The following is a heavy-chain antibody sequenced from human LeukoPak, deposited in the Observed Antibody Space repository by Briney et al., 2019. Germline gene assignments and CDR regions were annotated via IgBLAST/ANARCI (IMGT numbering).Heavy chain of an antibody. J-gene: IGHJ3*02. CDR3: AKDQRYSSSWATLGDI. Sequence: GGSLRLSCAASGFTFSSYAMSWVRQAPGKGLEWVSAISGSGGSTYYADSVKGRFTISRDNSKNTLYLQMNSLRAEDTAVYYCAKDQRYSSSWATLGDIWGQGTMVTVSS. D-gene: IGHD6-13*01. CDR2: ISGSGGST. CDR1: GFTFSSYA. V-gene: IGHV3-23*01.